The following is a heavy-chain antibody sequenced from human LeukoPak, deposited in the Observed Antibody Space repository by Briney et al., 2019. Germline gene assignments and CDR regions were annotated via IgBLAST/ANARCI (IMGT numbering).Heavy chain of an antibody. V-gene: IGHV3-23*01. Sequence: GGSLRLSCAASGFTFSSYAMSWVRQAPGKGLEWVSAISGSGGSTYYADSVKGRFTISRDNSKNTLYLQMNSLRAEDTAVYYCAKDLTPYDSSSYYVYWGQGTLVTVSS. CDR2: ISGSGGST. D-gene: IGHD3-22*01. J-gene: IGHJ4*02. CDR1: GFTFSSYA. CDR3: AKDLTPYDSSSYYVY.